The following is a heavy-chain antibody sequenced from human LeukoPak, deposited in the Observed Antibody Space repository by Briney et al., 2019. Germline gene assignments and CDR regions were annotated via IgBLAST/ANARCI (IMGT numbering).Heavy chain of an antibody. J-gene: IGHJ4*02. Sequence: SETLFLTCTVSGGSISSSSYYWGWIRQPPGKGLEWIGYIYYSGSTYYNPSLKSRVTISVDTSKNQFSLKLSSVTAADTAVYYCARRYKYSSGDDDYWGQGTLVTVSS. CDR3: ARRYKYSSGDDDY. V-gene: IGHV4-30-4*08. D-gene: IGHD6-19*01. CDR1: GGSISSSSYY. CDR2: IYYSGST.